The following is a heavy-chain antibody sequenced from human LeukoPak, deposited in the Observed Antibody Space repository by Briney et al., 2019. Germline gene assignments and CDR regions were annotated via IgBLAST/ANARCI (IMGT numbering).Heavy chain of an antibody. CDR1: GFTFSSYA. D-gene: IGHD3-3*01. J-gene: IGHJ4*02. CDR3: AKGPTYYDFWSGYY. Sequence: PGGSLRLSCAASGFTFSSYAMSWVRQAPGKGLEWVSAISGSGGSTYYADSVKGRFTISRDNSKNTLYLQMNGLRAEDTAVYYCAKGPTYYDFWSGYYWGQGTLVTVSS. CDR2: ISGSGGST. V-gene: IGHV3-23*01.